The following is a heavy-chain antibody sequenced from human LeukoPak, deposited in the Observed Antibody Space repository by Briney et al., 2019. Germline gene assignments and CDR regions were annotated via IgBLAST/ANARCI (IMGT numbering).Heavy chain of an antibody. CDR2: IYTSGST. D-gene: IGHD1-14*01. V-gene: IGHV4-4*07. J-gene: IGHJ6*03. CDR1: GGSISSYY. Sequence: PSETLSLTCAVSGGSISSYYWSWIRQPAGKGLEGIGRIYTSGSTIYNPSLKSRVTMSVDTSKNQFSLKLSSVTAADTAVYYCARGRYESTRLSAYYYYYMDVWGKGTTVTVSS. CDR3: ARGRYESTRLSAYYYYYMDV.